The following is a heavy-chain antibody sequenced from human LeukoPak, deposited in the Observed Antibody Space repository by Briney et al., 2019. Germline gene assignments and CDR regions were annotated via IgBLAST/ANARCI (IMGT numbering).Heavy chain of an antibody. CDR1: GYSISSGHY. J-gene: IGHJ4*02. CDR3: ARHVYGRHQLQAYHFDC. CDR2: MYNSGSA. V-gene: IGHV4-38-2*01. Sequence: PSETLSLTCDVSGYSISSGHYWGWIRQSPGKGLEWIASMYNSGSAYFKSSLKSRVTISLDTPKNQFSLTLNSVTAADTAVYYCARHVYGRHQLQAYHFDCWGQGILVTVSS. D-gene: IGHD2-2*01.